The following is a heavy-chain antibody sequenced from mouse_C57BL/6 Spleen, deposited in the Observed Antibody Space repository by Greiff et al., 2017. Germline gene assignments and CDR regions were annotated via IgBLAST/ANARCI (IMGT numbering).Heavy chain of an antibody. CDR1: GYTFTSYW. V-gene: IGHV1-59*01. D-gene: IGHD4-1*01. CDR3: ARVDWDFDY. J-gene: IGHJ2*01. Sequence: QVQLQQPGAELVRPGTSVKLSCKASGYTFTSYWMHWVKQRPGQGLEWIGVIDPSDSYTNYNQKFKGKGTLTVDTSSSTAYMQLSSLTSEDSAVYYCARVDWDFDYWGQGTTLTVSS. CDR2: IDPSDSYT.